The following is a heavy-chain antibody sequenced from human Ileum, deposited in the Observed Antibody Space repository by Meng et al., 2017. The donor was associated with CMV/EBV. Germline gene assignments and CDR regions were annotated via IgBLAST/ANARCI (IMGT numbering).Heavy chain of an antibody. CDR3: ARGDSSTTWLVFDY. J-gene: IGHJ4*02. Sequence: GESLKISCVASGFTFDTYWMHWVRLAPGKGPIWISHISADGSKIKYADSVKGRFTISRDNSRYTLYLQMNSLRVEDTALYYCARGDSSTTWLVFDYWGLGTLVTVSS. D-gene: IGHD6-13*01. CDR1: GFTFDTYW. CDR2: ISADGSKI. V-gene: IGHV3-74*01.